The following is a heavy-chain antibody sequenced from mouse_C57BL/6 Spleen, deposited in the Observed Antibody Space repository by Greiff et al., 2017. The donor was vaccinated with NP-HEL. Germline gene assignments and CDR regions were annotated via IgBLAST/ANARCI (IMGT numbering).Heavy chain of an antibody. CDR1: GYTFTGYW. CDR3: ARCLYDGYYLYYFDY. V-gene: IGHV1-9*01. J-gene: IGHJ2*01. CDR2: ILPGSGST. Sequence: QVQLKQSGAELMKPGASVKLSCKATGYTFTGYWIEWVKQRPGHGLEWIGEILPGSGSTNYNEKFKGKATFTADTSSNTAYMQLSSLTTEDSAIYYCARCLYDGYYLYYFDYWGQGTTLTVSS. D-gene: IGHD2-3*01.